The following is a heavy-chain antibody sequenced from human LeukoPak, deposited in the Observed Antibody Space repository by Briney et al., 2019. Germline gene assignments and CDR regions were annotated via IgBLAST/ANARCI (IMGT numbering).Heavy chain of an antibody. CDR2: ISGSGGST. V-gene: IGHV3-23*01. D-gene: IGHD3-9*01. J-gene: IGHJ4*02. Sequence: GGSLRLSCAASGFTFGSYAMSWVRQAPGKGLEWISAISGSGGSTYYADSVKGRFTISRDNSKNTLYLQMNSLRAEDTAVYYCAKLAFDWSIFDYWGQGTLVTVSS. CDR1: GFTFGSYA. CDR3: AKLAFDWSIFDY.